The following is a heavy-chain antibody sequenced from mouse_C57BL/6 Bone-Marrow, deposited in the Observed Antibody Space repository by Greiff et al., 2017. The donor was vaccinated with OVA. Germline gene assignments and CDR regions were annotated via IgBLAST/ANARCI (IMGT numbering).Heavy chain of an antibody. V-gene: IGHV1-59*01. CDR3: AAVVATGDD. Sequence: QVQLQQPGAELVRPGTSVKLSCKASGYTFTSYWMHWVKQRPGHGLAWIGVIDPSDRYTTYNQKFTAKATLTVATSSSTAYMQLSSGASEDSAVYYCAAVVATGDDWGQGTTLTVSS. CDR1: GYTFTSYW. J-gene: IGHJ2*01. CDR2: IDPSDRYT. D-gene: IGHD1-1*01.